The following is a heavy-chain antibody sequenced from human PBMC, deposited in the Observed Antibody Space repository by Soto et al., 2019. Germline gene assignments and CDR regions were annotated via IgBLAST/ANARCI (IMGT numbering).Heavy chain of an antibody. Sequence: ASVKVSCKASGYTFTGYYMHWVRQAPGQGLEWMGWINPNSGGTNYAQKFQGWVTMTRDTSISTAYMELGRLRSDDTAVYYCARELHLGELSLDYWGQGTLVTVSS. D-gene: IGHD3-16*02. CDR1: GYTFTGYY. CDR2: INPNSGGT. V-gene: IGHV1-2*04. CDR3: ARELHLGELSLDY. J-gene: IGHJ4*02.